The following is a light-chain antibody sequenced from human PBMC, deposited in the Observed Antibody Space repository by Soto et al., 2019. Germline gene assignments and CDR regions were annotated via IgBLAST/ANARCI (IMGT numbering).Light chain of an antibody. CDR2: EVS. Sequence: QSVLTQPPSASGSPGQSVTISCTGTSSDVGGYNYVSWYQQHPGKAPKLMIYEVSKRPSGVPDRFSGSKSGNTASLTVSGLHAEDYADYYCSSSAGSNNLGVFGGGTKLTVL. J-gene: IGLJ3*02. CDR1: SSDVGGYNY. V-gene: IGLV2-8*01. CDR3: SSSAGSNNLGV.